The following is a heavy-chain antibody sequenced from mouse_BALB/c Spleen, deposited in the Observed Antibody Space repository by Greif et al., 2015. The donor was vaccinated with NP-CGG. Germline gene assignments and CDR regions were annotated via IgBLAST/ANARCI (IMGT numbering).Heavy chain of an antibody. Sequence: EVQLQQSGAELVKPGASVKLSCTASGFNIKDTYMHWVKQRPEQGLEWIGRIDPANGNTTYDPKFQGKATITADTSSNTAYLQLSSLRAEDTAVYYCVLTGTKQGFDYWGQGTTLTVSS. D-gene: IGHD4-1*01. J-gene: IGHJ2*01. CDR1: GFNIKDTY. CDR3: VLTGTKQGFDY. CDR2: IDPANGNT. V-gene: IGHV14-3*02.